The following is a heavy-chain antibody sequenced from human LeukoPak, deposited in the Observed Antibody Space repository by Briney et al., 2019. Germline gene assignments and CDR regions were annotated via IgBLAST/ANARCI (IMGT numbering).Heavy chain of an antibody. CDR3: ARRLEVSGTMDY. D-gene: IGHD6-13*01. Sequence: GAFLKISSKCSGYCFTIYWIGWVRPIAGKGLEWMGTIYPGDSDTRYSPSFQGQVTISADKSISSPYLQWSRLKASDTAMYYCARRLEVSGTMDYWGQGTLVTVSS. CDR1: GYCFTIYW. J-gene: IGHJ4*02. CDR2: IYPGDSDT. V-gene: IGHV5-51*01.